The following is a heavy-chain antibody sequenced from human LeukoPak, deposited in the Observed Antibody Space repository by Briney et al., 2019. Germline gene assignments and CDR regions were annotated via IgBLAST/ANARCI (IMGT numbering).Heavy chain of an antibody. D-gene: IGHD6-19*01. CDR1: GSSISSYY. Sequence: SETLSLTCTVSGSSISSYYWSRIRQPPGKGLEWIGYIYYSGSTNYNPSLKSRVTISVDTSKNQFSLKLSSVTAADTAVYYCARVGSSGWFSNDYWGQGTLVTVSS. CDR2: IYYSGST. CDR3: ARVGSSGWFSNDY. J-gene: IGHJ4*02. V-gene: IGHV4-59*01.